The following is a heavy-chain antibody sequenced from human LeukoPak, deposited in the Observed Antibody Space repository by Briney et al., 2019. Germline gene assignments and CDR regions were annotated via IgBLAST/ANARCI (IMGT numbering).Heavy chain of an antibody. J-gene: IGHJ5*02. Sequence: ASVKVSCKASGYTFTSYAMNWVRQAPGQGLEWMGWINTNTGNPTYAQGFTGRFVFSLDTSVSTAYLQISSLKAEDTAVYYCARDKRYIAAATRRYNWFDPWGQGTLVTVSS. CDR3: ARDKRYIAAATRRYNWFDP. CDR2: INTNTGNP. V-gene: IGHV7-4-1*02. CDR1: GYTFTSYA. D-gene: IGHD6-13*01.